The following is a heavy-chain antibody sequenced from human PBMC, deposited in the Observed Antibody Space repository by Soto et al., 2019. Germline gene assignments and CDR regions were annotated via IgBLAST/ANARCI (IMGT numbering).Heavy chain of an antibody. V-gene: IGHV3-23*01. D-gene: IGHD6-19*01. CDR2: ISGSGGST. J-gene: IGHJ4*02. Sequence: EVQLLESGGGLVQPGGSLRLSCAASGFTFSSYAMTWVRQAPGKGLEWVSAISGSGGSTYYADSVQGRFTISRDNSKNTLYLQMNSPRAEDTAVYYCAKDRGTGWYSDYWGQGTLVTVSS. CDR3: AKDRGTGWYSDY. CDR1: GFTFSSYA.